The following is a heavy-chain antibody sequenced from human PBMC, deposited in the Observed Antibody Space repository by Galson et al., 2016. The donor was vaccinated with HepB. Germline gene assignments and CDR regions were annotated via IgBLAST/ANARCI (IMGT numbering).Heavy chain of an antibody. CDR3: ARGRGTTVVSTNQYGMDV. D-gene: IGHD4-23*01. CDR1: GYTFYSYG. V-gene: IGHV1-18*01. Sequence: SVKVSCKASGYTFYSYGISWVRQAPGQGLEWMAWITAYNGNTNYAQKFQGRVTMTTDTSTSTAYMELRSLRSDDTAVYYCARGRGTTVVSTNQYGMDVWGQGTTVTVSS. J-gene: IGHJ6*02. CDR2: ITAYNGNT.